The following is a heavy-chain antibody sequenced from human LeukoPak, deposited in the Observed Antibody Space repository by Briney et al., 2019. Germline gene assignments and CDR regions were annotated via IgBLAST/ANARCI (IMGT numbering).Heavy chain of an antibody. CDR1: GGSLSGYY. D-gene: IGHD5-12*01. CDR3: AVDIGRRYGMDV. Sequence: PSETLSLTSAVYGGSLSGYYWSWIRQPPGKGLEWIGEINHSGSTNYNPSLKSRFTISVEPSKNQFSRKLSSVTAASTPVSYFAVDIGRRYGMDVWGQGTTVTVSS. J-gene: IGHJ6*02. V-gene: IGHV4-34*01. CDR2: INHSGST.